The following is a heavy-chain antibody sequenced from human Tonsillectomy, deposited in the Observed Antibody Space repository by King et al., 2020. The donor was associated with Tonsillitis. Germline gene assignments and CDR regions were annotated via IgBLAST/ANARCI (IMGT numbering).Heavy chain of an antibody. Sequence: QLQESGSGLVKPSQTLSLTCAVSGGSISSGGYSWSWIRQPPGKGLEWIGYIYHSGSTYYNPSLKSRVTISVDRSKNQFSLKLSSVTAADTAVYYCARGSAQGYYYGMDVWGQGTPVTVSS. CDR3: ARGSAQGYYYGMDV. V-gene: IGHV4-30-2*01. D-gene: IGHD3-3*01. CDR1: GGSISSGGYS. CDR2: IYHSGST. J-gene: IGHJ6*02.